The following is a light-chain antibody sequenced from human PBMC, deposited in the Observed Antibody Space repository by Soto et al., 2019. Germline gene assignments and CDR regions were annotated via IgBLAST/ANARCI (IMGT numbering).Light chain of an antibody. V-gene: IGKV3-20*01. CDR1: QSVTGTN. CDR2: DAV. J-gene: IGKJ2*01. Sequence: DIVLTQSPVTLSLSPGEGATLSCRASQSVTGTNLAWYQQRAGQAPRLLIYDAVRRATGIPDRFSGSGSGTDFTLTISRLAPEDFAVYYCHQYGSSLGTFGQGTKVEV. CDR3: HQYGSSLGT.